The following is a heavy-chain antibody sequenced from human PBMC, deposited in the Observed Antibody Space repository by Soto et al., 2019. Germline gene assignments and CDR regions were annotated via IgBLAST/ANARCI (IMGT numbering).Heavy chain of an antibody. V-gene: IGHV5-51*01. CDR3: ARIAGATSYYYYGMDV. Sequence: PGESLKISCKGSGYSFTSYLIGWVRQMPGKGLEWMGIIYPGDSDTRYSPSFQGQVTISADKSISTAYLQWSSLKASDTAMYYCARIAGATSYYYYGMDVWGQGTTVTVSS. D-gene: IGHD1-26*01. CDR1: GYSFTSYL. J-gene: IGHJ6*02. CDR2: IYPGDSDT.